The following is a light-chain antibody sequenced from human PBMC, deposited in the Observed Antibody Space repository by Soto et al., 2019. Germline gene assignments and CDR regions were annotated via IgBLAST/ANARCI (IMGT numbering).Light chain of an antibody. CDR2: LGS. J-gene: IGKJ4*01. CDR3: MQALQTPLT. V-gene: IGKV2-28*01. Sequence: DIVMTQSPLSLPVTPGEPASNSCRSSQSLLHINGYDYLDWYLQKPGQSPQLLIYLGSNRASGVPDRFSGSGSGTDFTLKISRVEAEDVGVYYCMQALQTPLTFGGGTQVDIK. CDR1: QSLLHINGYDY.